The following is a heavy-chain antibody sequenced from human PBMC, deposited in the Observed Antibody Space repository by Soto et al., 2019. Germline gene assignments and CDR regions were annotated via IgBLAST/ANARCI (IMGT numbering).Heavy chain of an antibody. CDR2: ISGSGGST. J-gene: IGHJ4*02. V-gene: IGHV3-23*01. CDR3: AKDLSLGSGYDYGEGY. Sequence: PGGSLRLSCAASGFTFSSYAMSWVRQAPGKGLEWVSAISGSGGSTYYADSVKGRFTISRDNSKNTLYLQMNSLRAEDTAVYYCAKDLSLGSGYDYGEGYSGQGTLVTVSS. CDR1: GFTFSSYA. D-gene: IGHD5-12*01.